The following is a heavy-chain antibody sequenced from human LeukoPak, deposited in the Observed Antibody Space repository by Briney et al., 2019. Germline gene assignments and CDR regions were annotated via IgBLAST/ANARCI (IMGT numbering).Heavy chain of an antibody. CDR1: GFTFSSYG. D-gene: IGHD3-9*01. CDR3: AKAQSFDILTGSDY. Sequence: GRSLRLSCAASGFTFSSYGMHWVRQAPGKGLEWVAVISYDGSNKYYADSVKGRFTISRDNSKNTLYLQMNSLRAEDTAVYYCAKAQSFDILTGSDYWGQGTLVTVSS. J-gene: IGHJ4*02. V-gene: IGHV3-30*18. CDR2: ISYDGSNK.